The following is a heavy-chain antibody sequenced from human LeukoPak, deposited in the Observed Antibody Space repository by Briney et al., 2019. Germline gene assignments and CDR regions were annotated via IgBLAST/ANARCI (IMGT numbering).Heavy chain of an antibody. Sequence: GASVKVSCKASGYTFTSYGITWVRQAPGQGLEWMGWINTYSGNTNYVQKLQGRVTMTTDTSTTTAYMELRSLRSDDTAVYYCARDTWFGEFHTHYYYGMDVWGQGTTVTVSS. J-gene: IGHJ6*02. CDR1: GYTFTSYG. CDR3: ARDTWFGEFHTHYYYGMDV. D-gene: IGHD3-10*01. V-gene: IGHV1-18*01. CDR2: INTYSGNT.